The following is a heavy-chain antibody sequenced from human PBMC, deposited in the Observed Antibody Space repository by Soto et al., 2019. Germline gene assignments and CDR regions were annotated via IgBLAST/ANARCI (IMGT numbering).Heavy chain of an antibody. CDR3: ARDRINDYGGFYYYYGMDV. Sequence: ASVKVSCKASGGTFSSYTISWVRQAPGQGLEWMGRIIPILGITNYAQKFQGRVTMTTDKSTSTAYMELSRLRSDDTAVYYCARDRINDYGGFYYYYGMDVWGQGTTVTVSS. CDR1: GGTFSSYT. V-gene: IGHV1-69*04. J-gene: IGHJ6*02. CDR2: IIPILGIT. D-gene: IGHD4-17*01.